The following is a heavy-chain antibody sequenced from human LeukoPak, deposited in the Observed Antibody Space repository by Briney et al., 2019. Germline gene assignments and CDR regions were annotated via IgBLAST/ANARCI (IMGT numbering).Heavy chain of an antibody. CDR2: FSGRGGST. J-gene: IGHJ4*02. Sequence: TGGSLRLSCAASGFTFSSYAMSWVRKAPGKRLEWVSAFSGRGGSTYYADSVKGRFTISRDNSKNTLYLQMNSLRAEDTAVYYCAKASAMIVVVSKHFDYWGQGTLVTVSS. CDR1: GFTFSSYA. V-gene: IGHV3-23*01. CDR3: AKASAMIVVVSKHFDY. D-gene: IGHD3-22*01.